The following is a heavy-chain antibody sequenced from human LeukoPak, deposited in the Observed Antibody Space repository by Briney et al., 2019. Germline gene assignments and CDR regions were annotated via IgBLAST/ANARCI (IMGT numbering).Heavy chain of an antibody. D-gene: IGHD1-26*01. V-gene: IGHV4-59*08. J-gene: IGHJ3*02. CDR3: ARLLRPGGRKGDAFDI. CDR2: FYDSGDF. CDR1: GGSISGHH. Sequence: PSQTLSLTCTVSGGSISGHHWTWIRQPPGTGLEWIGYFYDSGDFNYNPSLKSRVTIWMDMSNNQFSLTMSSVTAADTAMYYCARLLRPGGRKGDAFDIWRQGTLVTVSS.